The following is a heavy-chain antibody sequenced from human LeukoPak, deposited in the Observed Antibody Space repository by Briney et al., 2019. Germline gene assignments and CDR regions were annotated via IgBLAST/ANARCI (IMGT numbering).Heavy chain of an antibody. V-gene: IGHV3-7*01. Sequence: GGSLRLSCAASGFTFSNNWMSWVRQAPGKGLECVANIKKDGSEKYYINSVKGRFTISRDDAKNSLYLQMNSLRAEDTALYYCAIGSSSSYWGQGTLVTVSS. D-gene: IGHD6-13*01. CDR2: IKKDGSEK. CDR1: GFTFSNNW. J-gene: IGHJ4*02. CDR3: AIGSSSSY.